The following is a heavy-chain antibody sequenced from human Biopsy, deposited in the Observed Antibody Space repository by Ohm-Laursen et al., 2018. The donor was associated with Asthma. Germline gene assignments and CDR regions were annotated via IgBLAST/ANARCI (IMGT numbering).Heavy chain of an antibody. Sequence: ESLRISCKASGFTFTSYWIAWVRQMPGKGLAWVGIIYPGDSDTRYSPSFQGQVTILADKSITTAYLQWGSLKASDTAMCYCARHYSPTTVTTLNDYWGQGTLVTVSS. J-gene: IGHJ4*02. V-gene: IGHV5-51*01. CDR3: ARHYSPTTVTTLNDY. D-gene: IGHD4-11*01. CDR1: GFTFTSYW. CDR2: IYPGDSDT.